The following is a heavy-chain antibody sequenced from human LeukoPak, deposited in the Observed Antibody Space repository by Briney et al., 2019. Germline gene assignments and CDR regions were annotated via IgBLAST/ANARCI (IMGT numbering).Heavy chain of an antibody. CDR3: ARVSREIVVVDAFDY. V-gene: IGHV3-21*01. D-gene: IGHD3-22*01. CDR2: ISSSSSYI. Sequence: PGGSLRLSCAASGFTFSSYSMNWVRQAPGKGLEWVSSISSSSSYIYYADSVKGRFTISRDNAKNSLYLQMNSLRAEDTAVYYCARVSREIVVVDAFDYWGQGTLVTVSS. CDR1: GFTFSSYS. J-gene: IGHJ4*02.